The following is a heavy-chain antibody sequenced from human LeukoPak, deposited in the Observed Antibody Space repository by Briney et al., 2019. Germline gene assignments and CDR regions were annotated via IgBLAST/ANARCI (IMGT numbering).Heavy chain of an antibody. CDR1: GYTFTGYY. V-gene: IGHV1-2*02. Sequence: ASVKVSCKASGYTFTGYYMHWVRPAPGQGLAWMGWINPNSDGTNYPQEFRGRVTLTRHTPSRTPHLELSRLSSDDTDVYYCARDMSTHNWFDPWGQGTLVTVSS. J-gene: IGHJ5*02. CDR2: INPNSDGT. CDR3: ARDMSTHNWFDP. D-gene: IGHD5/OR15-5a*01.